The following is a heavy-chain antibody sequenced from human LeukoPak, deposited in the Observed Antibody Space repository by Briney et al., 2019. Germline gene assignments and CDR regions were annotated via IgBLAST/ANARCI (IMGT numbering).Heavy chain of an antibody. V-gene: IGHV1-18*01. CDR3: ARLSSHYGDYKVDP. D-gene: IGHD4-17*01. J-gene: IGHJ5*02. CDR1: GYTFTSYG. Sequence: GASVKVSCKASGYTFTSYGISWVRQAPGQGLEWMGWISAYNGNTNYARKLQGRVTMTTDTSTSTAYMELRSLRSDDTAVYYCARLSSHYGDYKVDPWGQGTLVTVSS. CDR2: ISAYNGNT.